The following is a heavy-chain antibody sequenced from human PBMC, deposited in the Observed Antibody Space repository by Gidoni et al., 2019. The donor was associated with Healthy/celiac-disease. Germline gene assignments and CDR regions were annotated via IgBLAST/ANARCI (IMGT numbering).Heavy chain of an antibody. J-gene: IGHJ4*02. D-gene: IGHD1-26*01. CDR1: GFTFSSYA. Sequence: EVQLLESGGGLVQPGGSLRLSCSASGFTFSSYAMSWVRQAPGKGLEWVSAISGSGGSTYYADSVKGRFTISRDNSKNTLYLQMNSLRAEDTAVYYCAKAPFNSGSYYYFDYWGQGTLVTVSS. CDR3: AKAPFNSGSYYYFDY. V-gene: IGHV3-23*01. CDR2: ISGSGGST.